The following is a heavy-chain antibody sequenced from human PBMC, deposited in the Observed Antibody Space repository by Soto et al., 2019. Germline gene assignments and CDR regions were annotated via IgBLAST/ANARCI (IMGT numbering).Heavy chain of an antibody. J-gene: IGHJ5*02. D-gene: IGHD2-21*02. V-gene: IGHV1-46*01. CDR3: ARESGLGVVVTAIRTGNWFDP. CDR1: GYTFTSYY. CDR2: INPSGGST. Sequence: GASVKVSCKASGYTFTSYYMHWVRQAPGQGLEWMGIINPSGGSTNYAQKFQGRVTMTRDTSTSTVYMELSSLRSEDTAVYYCARESGLGVVVTAIRTGNWFDPWGQGTLVTVSS.